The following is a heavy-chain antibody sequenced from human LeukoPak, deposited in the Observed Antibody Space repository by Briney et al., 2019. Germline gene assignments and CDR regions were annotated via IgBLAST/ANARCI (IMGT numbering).Heavy chain of an antibody. V-gene: IGHV3-21*06. CDR2: ISSTSSVI. Sequence: GGSLRLSCAGSGFTFSSYSINWVRQAPGKGLEWVSSISSTSSVIFYSDSVRGRFTISRDNAKNSLFLQLNSLRAEDTAVYYCARGGSGATGDDTFDIWGQGTMVTVSS. J-gene: IGHJ3*02. CDR1: GFTFSSYS. D-gene: IGHD3-10*01. CDR3: ARGGSGATGDDTFDI.